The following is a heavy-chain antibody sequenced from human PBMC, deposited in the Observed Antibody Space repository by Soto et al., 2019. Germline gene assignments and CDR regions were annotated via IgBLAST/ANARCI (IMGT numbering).Heavy chain of an antibody. CDR1: GYSLTDYY. Sequence: QVQLVQSGAEVKKPGASVKVSCKASGYSLTDYYMHWVRQAPGQGLERMGWINPNSGVTKYVQKFQDWVTMTRDTAISTAYLELTGLKSDDTAVYYCARLGTTGTYYDAFDIWGQGTMVTVSS. J-gene: IGHJ3*02. CDR2: INPNSGVT. V-gene: IGHV1-2*04. D-gene: IGHD1-26*01. CDR3: ARLGTTGTYYDAFDI.